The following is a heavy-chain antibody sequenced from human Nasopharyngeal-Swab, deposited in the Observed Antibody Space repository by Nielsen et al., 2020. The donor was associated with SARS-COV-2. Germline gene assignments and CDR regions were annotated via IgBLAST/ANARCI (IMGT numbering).Heavy chain of an antibody. V-gene: IGHV4-59*11. J-gene: IGHJ5*02. Sequence: SETLSPTCTVSGVSTSSQSWSWIRQPPGKGLEWIGFISHNSGTSYNPSLKSRVTMFMNTSKNQFSLRLRSVTAADTAVYYCAKEGATGWFDPWGQGTLVTVSS. CDR1: GVSTSSQS. CDR3: AKEGATGWFDP. CDR2: ISHNSGT.